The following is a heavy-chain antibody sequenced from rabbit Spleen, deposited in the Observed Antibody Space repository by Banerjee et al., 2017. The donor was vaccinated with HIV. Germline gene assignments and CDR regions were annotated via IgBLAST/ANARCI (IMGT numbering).Heavy chain of an antibody. Sequence: QEQLMESGGGLVKPEGSLTLTCTASGFSFSSSDYICWVRQAPGKGLEWISCIAGSSSAFTYSATWAKGRFTISKASSTTVTLQMTSLTAADTATYFCARDTSSSFSSYGMDLWGQGTLVTVS. CDR1: GFSFSSSDY. CDR3: ARDTSSSFSSYGMDL. CDR2: IAGSSSAFT. J-gene: IGHJ6*01. V-gene: IGHV1S45*01. D-gene: IGHD1-1*01.